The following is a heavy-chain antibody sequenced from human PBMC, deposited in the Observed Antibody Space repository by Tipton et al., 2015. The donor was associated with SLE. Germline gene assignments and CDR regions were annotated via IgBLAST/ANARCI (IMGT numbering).Heavy chain of an antibody. Sequence: TLSLTCIVSGGTITTSSYYWGWIRQPPGKGLEWIGSIYYSGNTYYNPSLKSRVTISVDTSKNQFSLKLTSVTAADTAVFYCARHRGYFTVSDYIDYWGQGTLVTVSS. CDR1: GGTITTSSYY. V-gene: IGHV4-39*07. CDR2: IYYSGNT. CDR3: ARHRGYFTVSDYIDY. D-gene: IGHD2-8*01. J-gene: IGHJ4*02.